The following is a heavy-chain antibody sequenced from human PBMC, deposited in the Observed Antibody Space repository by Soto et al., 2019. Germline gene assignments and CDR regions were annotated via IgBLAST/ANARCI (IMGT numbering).Heavy chain of an antibody. V-gene: IGHV1-69*13. CDR3: SRDAHSNPYYYYGMGV. J-gene: IGHJ6*02. Sequence: SVKVSCKGSGGTFSSYVISWVGQAPGQGLEWMGGIIPIFGTANYAQKCLGRGTSTADESTSTAYMELSSQKYENTAVYYCSRDAHSNPYYYYGMGVRGQGTTVTVSS. D-gene: IGHD4-4*01. CDR1: GGTFSSYV. CDR2: IIPIFGTA.